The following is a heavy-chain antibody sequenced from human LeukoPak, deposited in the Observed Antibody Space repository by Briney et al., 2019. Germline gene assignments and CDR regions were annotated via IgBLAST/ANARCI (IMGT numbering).Heavy chain of an antibody. CDR1: GYTFTSYD. Sequence: ASVKVSCKASGYTFTSYDINWVRQATGQGLEWMGWMNPNSGNTGYARKFQGRVTMTRNTSISTAYMELSSLRSEDTAVYYCARGEGDIRYFDWLLSPRYNWFDPWGQGTLVTVSS. D-gene: IGHD3-9*01. CDR2: MNPNSGNT. V-gene: IGHV1-8*01. J-gene: IGHJ5*02. CDR3: ARGEGDIRYFDWLLSPRYNWFDP.